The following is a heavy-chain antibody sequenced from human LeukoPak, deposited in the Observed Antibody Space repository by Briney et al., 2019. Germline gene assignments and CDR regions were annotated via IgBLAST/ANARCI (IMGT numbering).Heavy chain of an antibody. D-gene: IGHD3-3*01. CDR3: ARGLTYYDFWSGYYKGGSYYYKDV. Sequence: ASVKVSCKASGYTFTSYDINWVRQATGQGLEWMGWMNPNSGNTGYAQKFQGRVTITRNTSISTAYMELSSLRSEDTAVYYCARGLTYYDFWSGYYKGGSYYYKDVWGKGTTVTVSS. CDR1: GYTFTSYD. V-gene: IGHV1-8*03. J-gene: IGHJ6*03. CDR2: MNPNSGNT.